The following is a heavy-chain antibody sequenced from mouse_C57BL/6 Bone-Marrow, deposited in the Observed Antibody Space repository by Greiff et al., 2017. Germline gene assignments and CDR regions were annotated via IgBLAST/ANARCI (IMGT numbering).Heavy chain of an antibody. J-gene: IGHJ4*01. Sequence: QVQLQQSGAELVRPGTSVKVSCKASGYAFTNYLIEWVKQRPGQGLEWIGVINPGSGGTNYNEKFKGKATMTADKSSSTAYMQLSSLTSEDSAVYFSARSLYGRYAMDYWGQGTSVTVSS. CDR1: GYAFTNYL. D-gene: IGHD1-1*01. CDR2: INPGSGGT. V-gene: IGHV1-54*01. CDR3: ARSLYGRYAMDY.